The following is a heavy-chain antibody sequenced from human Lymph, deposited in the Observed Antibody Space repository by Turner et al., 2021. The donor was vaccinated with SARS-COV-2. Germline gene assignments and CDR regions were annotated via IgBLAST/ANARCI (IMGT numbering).Heavy chain of an antibody. CDR2: IYYSGST. V-gene: IGHV4-39*01. D-gene: IGHD2-21*02. CDR1: VGSISSSSYY. J-gene: IGHJ6*02. Sequence: QLQLQESGPGLVKPSETLSLTCTVSVGSISSSSYYWGWIRQPPGKGLEWIGGIYYSGSTYYNPSLKSRVTISVDTSKNQFSLKLSSVTAADTAVYHCARQRLTRYGMDVWGQGTTVTVSS. CDR3: ARQRLTRYGMDV.